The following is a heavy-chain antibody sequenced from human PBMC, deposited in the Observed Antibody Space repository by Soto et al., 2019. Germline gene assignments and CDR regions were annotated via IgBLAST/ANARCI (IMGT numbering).Heavy chain of an antibody. D-gene: IGHD2-2*01. CDR1: GFTFSSYS. Sequence: EVQLVESGGGLVQPGGSLRLSCAASGFTFSSYSMNWVRQAPGKGLEWVSYIRSSSSTIYYADSVKGRFTISRDNAKNSLYLQMNSLRDEDTAVYYCARDHICSSTSCYPVAGMDVWGQGTTVTVSS. CDR2: IRSSSSTI. J-gene: IGHJ6*02. V-gene: IGHV3-48*02. CDR3: ARDHICSSTSCYPVAGMDV.